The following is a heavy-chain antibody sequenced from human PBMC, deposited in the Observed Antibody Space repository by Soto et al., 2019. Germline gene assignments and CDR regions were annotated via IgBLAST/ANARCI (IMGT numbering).Heavy chain of an antibody. CDR2: MNPNSGGS. Sequence: QVHLVQSGAEVKKPGASVKVSCMASGYNFIAQNIHWVRQAPGLGLEWMGKMNPNSGGSDYAQEFQSRVSVTRETSISTAYMELTSLKSDDTAVYYCARERHLNSPSDAFDLWGQGTMVIVSS. CDR3: ARERHLNSPSDAFDL. CDR1: GYNFIAQN. D-gene: IGHD1-7*01. V-gene: IGHV1-2*02. J-gene: IGHJ3*01.